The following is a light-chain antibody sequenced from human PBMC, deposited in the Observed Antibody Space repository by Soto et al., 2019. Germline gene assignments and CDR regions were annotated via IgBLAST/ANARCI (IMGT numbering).Light chain of an antibody. J-gene: IGKJ2*01. Sequence: DIQMTQSPSSLSASVGDEVTITCRASQIISTYLNWYQQKPGKAPKLLINAALTLQAGVPPRFTASGSGTDFTLTITGLQHEDFAPYYCQESFSTLYTFGQGTKSDIK. CDR3: QESFSTLYT. CDR2: AAL. CDR1: QIISTY. V-gene: IGKV1-39*01.